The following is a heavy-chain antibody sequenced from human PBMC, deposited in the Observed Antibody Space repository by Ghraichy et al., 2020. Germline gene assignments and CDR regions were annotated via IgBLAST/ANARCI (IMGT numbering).Heavy chain of an antibody. CDR1: GFTFNNYA. CDR3: AKVLESYDILTGADY. CDR2: ISWDGYNT. V-gene: IGHV3-43*01. D-gene: IGHD3-9*01. Sequence: LSCAASGFTFNNYAMHWVRQAPGKGLEWVSLISWDGYNTYYADSVKGRFTISRDNSKNALYLQMNSLRTEDTALYFCAKVLESYDILTGADYWGQGTPVTVSS. J-gene: IGHJ4*02.